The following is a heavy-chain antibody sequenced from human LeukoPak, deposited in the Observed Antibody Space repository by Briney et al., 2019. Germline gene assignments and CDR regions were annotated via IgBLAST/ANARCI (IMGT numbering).Heavy chain of an antibody. J-gene: IGHJ4*02. CDR3: ARRKYCSSTSCSSWAFDY. CDR2: IYYSGST. CDR1: GGSISSSSYY. D-gene: IGHD2-2*01. V-gene: IGHV4-39*01. Sequence: PSETLSLTCTVSGGSISSSSYYWGWIRQPPGKGLEWIGSIYYSGSTYYNPSLKSRVTISVDTSKNQFSLKLSSVTAADTAVYYCARRKYCSSTSCSSWAFDYGGRETLVTVS.